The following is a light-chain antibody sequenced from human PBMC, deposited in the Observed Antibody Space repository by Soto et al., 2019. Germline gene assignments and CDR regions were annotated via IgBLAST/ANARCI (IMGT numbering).Light chain of an antibody. CDR2: STN. J-gene: IGLJ3*02. Sequence: QSVLTQPPSASGTPGQRVTISCSGSSSNIGSNTVNWYQQLPGTAPKLLIYSTNQRPSGVPDRLSGSKSGTSASLAISGLQSEDEADYYCAAWDDSLNGWVFGGGTKRTVL. CDR1: SSNIGSNT. V-gene: IGLV1-44*01. CDR3: AAWDDSLNGWV.